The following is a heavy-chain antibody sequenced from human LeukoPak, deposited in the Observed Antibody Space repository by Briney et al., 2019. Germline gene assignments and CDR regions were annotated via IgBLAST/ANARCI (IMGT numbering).Heavy chain of an antibody. V-gene: IGHV4-38-2*01. Sequence: SETLSLTCAVSGYSISSGYYWGWIRQPPGKGLEWIGSIYHSGSTYYNPSLKSRVTISVDTSKNQFSLKLSSVTAADTAVYYCARVENDFWSGYPTHFDYWGQGTLVTVSS. CDR3: ARVENDFWSGYPTHFDY. CDR2: IYHSGST. CDR1: GYSISSGYY. D-gene: IGHD3-3*01. J-gene: IGHJ4*02.